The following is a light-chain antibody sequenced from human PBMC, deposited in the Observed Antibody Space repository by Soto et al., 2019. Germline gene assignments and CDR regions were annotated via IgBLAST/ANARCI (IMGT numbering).Light chain of an antibody. CDR1: STDVGGYNY. V-gene: IGLV2-14*01. CDR3: SSYTSSNTLVV. CDR2: EVR. J-gene: IGLJ2*01. Sequence: SALTQPASVSGSPGQSITISCTGTSTDVGGYNYVSWYQQHPGKAPKLIIYEVRNRPSGVSNRFSGSKSGNTASLTISGLQAEDEGDYYCSSYTSSNTLVVFGGGTTLTVL.